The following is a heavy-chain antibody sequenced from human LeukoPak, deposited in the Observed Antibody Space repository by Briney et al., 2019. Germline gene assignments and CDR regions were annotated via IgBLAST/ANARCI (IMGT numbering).Heavy chain of an antibody. V-gene: IGHV1-2*02. CDR3: ARDGSGSYYKHPYNWFDP. Sequence: ASVKVSCKASGYTFTGYYFHWVRQAPGQGLEWMGWINPNSGGTNYAQKFQGRVTITRDTSISTAYMELSRLRSDDTAVYYCARDGSGSYYKHPYNWFDPWGQGTLVTVSS. J-gene: IGHJ5*02. CDR1: GYTFTGYY. CDR2: INPNSGGT. D-gene: IGHD3-10*01.